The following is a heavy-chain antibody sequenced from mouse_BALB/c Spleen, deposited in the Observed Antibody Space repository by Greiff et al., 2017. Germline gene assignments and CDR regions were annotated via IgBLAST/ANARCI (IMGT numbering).Heavy chain of an antibody. D-gene: IGHD1-2*01. V-gene: IGHV14-3*02. CDR1: GFTITDNY. J-gene: IGHJ4*01. CDR3: AGYGPYYAMDY. CDR2: IDPANGNT. Sequence: VQLQQSGAELVKPGASVKLSCTASGFTITDNYMHWVKQRPEKGLEWIGGIDPANGNTKYDPKFKGKATITADTSSNTAYLQLSSLTSEDTAVYYCAGYGPYYAMDYWGQGTSVTVSA.